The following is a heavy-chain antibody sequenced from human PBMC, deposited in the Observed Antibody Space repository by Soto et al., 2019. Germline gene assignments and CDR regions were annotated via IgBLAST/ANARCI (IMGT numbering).Heavy chain of an antibody. CDR2: IHQSGIS. Sequence: SETLSLTCAVSSAYIDNNWNWVRQPPGKGLEWIGEIHQSGISYKNPSLKSRVTMSVDKSKNQFSLNLSSVTAADTAVYFCARSFGWYAFDQWGQGTLVTVSS. J-gene: IGHJ4*02. D-gene: IGHD6-19*01. CDR3: ARSFGWYAFDQ. CDR1: SAYIDNN. V-gene: IGHV4-4*02.